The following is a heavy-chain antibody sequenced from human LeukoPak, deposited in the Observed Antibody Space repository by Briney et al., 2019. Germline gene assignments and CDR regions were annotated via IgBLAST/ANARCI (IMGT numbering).Heavy chain of an antibody. CDR3: ARERTLTSSYDY. J-gene: IGHJ4*02. V-gene: IGHV1-2*02. CDR1: GYTFTGYY. D-gene: IGHD2-15*01. Sequence: GASVKVSCKASGYTFTGYYMHWVRQAPGQGLEWMGWINPNSGGTNYAQKFQGRVTMTRDASISPAYMELSRLRSDDTDMYSCARERTLTSSYDYWGQGTLVTVSS. CDR2: INPNSGGT.